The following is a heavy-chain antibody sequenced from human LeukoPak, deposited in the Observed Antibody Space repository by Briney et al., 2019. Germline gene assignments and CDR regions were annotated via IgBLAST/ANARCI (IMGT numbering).Heavy chain of an antibody. J-gene: IGHJ4*02. Sequence: SETLSLTCAVYGGSFSGYYWSWIRQPPGKGLEWIGEINHSGSTNYNPSLKSRVTISVDTAKNQFSLKLSSVTAADTAVYYCARGRDDYVWGSYRYTGPVYFDYWGQGTLVTVSS. V-gene: IGHV4-34*01. CDR2: INHSGST. CDR1: GGSFSGYY. D-gene: IGHD3-16*02. CDR3: ARGRDDYVWGSYRYTGPVYFDY.